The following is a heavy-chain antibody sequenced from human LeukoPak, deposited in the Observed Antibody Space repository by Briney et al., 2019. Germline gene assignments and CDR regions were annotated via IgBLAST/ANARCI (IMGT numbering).Heavy chain of an antibody. CDR2: FFASGSA. CDR1: GGSFSGYY. Sequence: SETLSLTCAVYGGSFSGYYWSWIRQPAGKGLEWIGRFFASGSATYNPSLQSRVTMSVDTSKNQFSLKLTSVTAADTAVYYCARDYYDSGGYYLYAFDIWGQGTMVTVSS. D-gene: IGHD3-22*01. V-gene: IGHV4-4*07. CDR3: ARDYYDSGGYYLYAFDI. J-gene: IGHJ3*02.